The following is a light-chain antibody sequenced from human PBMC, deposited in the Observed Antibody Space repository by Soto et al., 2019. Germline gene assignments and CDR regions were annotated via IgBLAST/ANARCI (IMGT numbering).Light chain of an antibody. V-gene: IGKV1-12*01. CDR1: QSIATW. CDR3: LQAQIFPYT. J-gene: IGKJ2*01. CDR2: ATF. Sequence: DIQMTQSPSSVSASVGDRVTVTCRASQSIATWLAWYQQKAGRAPKTLIYATFSLQSGVPSRFRGSGSGTDFTLTISILQPEDFATYCCLQAQIFPYTFGQGTKLEI.